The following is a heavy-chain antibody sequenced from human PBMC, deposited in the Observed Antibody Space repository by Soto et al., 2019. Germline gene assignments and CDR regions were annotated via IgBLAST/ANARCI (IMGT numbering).Heavy chain of an antibody. CDR2: IYFRGST. D-gene: IGHD6-13*01. CDR1: GASISCYY. Sequence: SATLSLTCTVSGASISCYYWSWIRQPPGEGLEYIGYIYFRGSTNYNPSLKSRVTMSVDTSRNLFSLKVNSVTAADTAVYYCARQQLLPYYYALDVWGQGTTVTVSS. J-gene: IGHJ6*02. V-gene: IGHV4-59*01. CDR3: ARQQLLPYYYALDV.